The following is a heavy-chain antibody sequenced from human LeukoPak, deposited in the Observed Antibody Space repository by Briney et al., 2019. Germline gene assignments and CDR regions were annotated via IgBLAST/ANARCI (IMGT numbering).Heavy chain of an antibody. CDR2: ISYDGRNK. V-gene: IGHV3-30*04. CDR3: ARGVGRTYYYGMDV. CDR1: GFTFNTYA. D-gene: IGHD6-19*01. Sequence: GGPLRLSYAASGFTFNTYAMYWVRQAPGKGLEWVAFISYDGRNKYYADSVKGRFTLSRDNFKNTLYVQMNSLKTEDTAVYYCARGVGRTYYYGMDVWGQGTTVTVSS. J-gene: IGHJ6*02.